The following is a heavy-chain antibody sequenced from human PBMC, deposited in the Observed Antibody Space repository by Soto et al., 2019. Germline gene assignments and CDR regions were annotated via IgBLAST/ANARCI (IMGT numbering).Heavy chain of an antibody. CDR2: IYTSGST. D-gene: IGHD6-25*01. V-gene: IGHV4-4*07. J-gene: IGHJ6*02. Sequence: SETLSLTCTVSGGSISSYYWSWIRQPARKGLGWIGRIYTSGSTNYNPSLKSRVTMSVDTSKNQFSLKLSSVTAADTAVYYCARDQRWRNYYYYGMDVWGQGTTVTVSS. CDR3: ARDQRWRNYYYYGMDV. CDR1: GGSISSYY.